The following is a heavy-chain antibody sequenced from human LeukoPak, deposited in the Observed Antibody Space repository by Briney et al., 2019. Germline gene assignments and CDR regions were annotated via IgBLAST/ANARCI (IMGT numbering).Heavy chain of an antibody. J-gene: IGHJ3*02. CDR2: IHPNSGGT. V-gene: IGHV1-2*04. Sequence: ASVKVSCKASGYTFTGYYIHWVRQAPGQGLEWMGRIHPNSGGTNYAQEFQAWVTMTRDTSISIAYMELSRLRSDDTAVYYCATSGYAYAALDIWGQGTMVTVSS. D-gene: IGHD5-18*01. CDR3: ATSGYAYAALDI. CDR1: GYTFTGYY.